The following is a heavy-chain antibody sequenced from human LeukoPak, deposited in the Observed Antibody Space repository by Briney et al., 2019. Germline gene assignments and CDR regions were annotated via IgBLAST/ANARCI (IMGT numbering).Heavy chain of an antibody. CDR2: IYYSGST. Sequence: ESSETLSLTCAVYGGSFSGYYWSWIRQPPGKGLEWIGYIYYSGSTYYNPSLKSRVTISVDTSKNQFSLKLSSVTAADTAVYYCARSRIIVVVTAIPYYFDYWGQGTLVTVSS. CDR3: ARSRIIVVVTAIPYYFDY. J-gene: IGHJ4*02. CDR1: GGSFSGYY. V-gene: IGHV4-30-4*01. D-gene: IGHD2-21*02.